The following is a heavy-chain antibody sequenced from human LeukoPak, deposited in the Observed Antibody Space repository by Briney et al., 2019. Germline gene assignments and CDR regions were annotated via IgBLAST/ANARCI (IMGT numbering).Heavy chain of an antibody. D-gene: IGHD2-8*01. CDR2: IYYSGST. CDR3: ARDGSPTNPYYYYGMDV. Sequence: SETLSLTCTVSGGSISSYYWSWIRQPPGKGLEWIGYIYYSGSTNYNPSLKSRVTISVDTSKNQFSLKLSSVTAADTAVYYCARDGSPTNPYYYYGMDVWGQGTTVTVFS. J-gene: IGHJ6*02. CDR1: GGSISSYY. V-gene: IGHV4-59*01.